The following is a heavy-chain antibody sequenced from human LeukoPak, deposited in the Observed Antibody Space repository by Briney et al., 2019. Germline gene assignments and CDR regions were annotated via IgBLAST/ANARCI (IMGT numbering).Heavy chain of an antibody. CDR2: IYTSGST. CDR1: GGSISSGSYY. J-gene: IGHJ5*02. D-gene: IGHD5-18*01. Sequence: PSETLSLTCTVSGGSISSGSYYWSWIRQPAGKGLEWIGRIYTSGSTNYNPSLKSRVTISVDTSKNQFSLKLSSVTAADTAVYYCARGFPGGYSYGSNWFDPWSQGTLVTVSS. CDR3: ARGFPGGYSYGSNWFDP. V-gene: IGHV4-61*02.